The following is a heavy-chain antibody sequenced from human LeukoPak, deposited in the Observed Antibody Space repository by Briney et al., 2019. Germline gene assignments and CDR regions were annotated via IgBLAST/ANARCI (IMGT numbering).Heavy chain of an antibody. CDR1: GYTFTSYD. V-gene: IGHV1-8*01. CDR3: ASGFSRMVRGVIGY. J-gene: IGHJ4*02. CDR2: MNPNRGNT. Sequence: ASVKVSFKASGYTFTSYDINWVRQATGQGLEWMGWMNPNRGNTGYAQKFQGRVTMTRNTSISTAYTELSSLRSEDTAVYYCASGFSRMVRGVIGYWGQGTLVTVSS. D-gene: IGHD3-10*01.